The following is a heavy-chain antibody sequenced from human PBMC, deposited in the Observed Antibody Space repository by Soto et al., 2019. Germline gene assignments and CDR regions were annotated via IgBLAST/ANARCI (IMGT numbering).Heavy chain of an antibody. Sequence: QVQLQESGPGLVKPSQTLSLTCTVSGGSISSGDYYWSWIRQPPGKGLEWIGYIYYSGSTYYNPSRKSRVTLSVDTSKTQFSLKLSSVTAADTAVYYCAREGGYSYGTYYYGMDVWGQGTKVTVSS. CDR2: IYYSGST. CDR3: AREGGYSYGTYYYGMDV. J-gene: IGHJ6*02. V-gene: IGHV4-30-4*01. D-gene: IGHD5-18*01. CDR1: GGSISSGDYY.